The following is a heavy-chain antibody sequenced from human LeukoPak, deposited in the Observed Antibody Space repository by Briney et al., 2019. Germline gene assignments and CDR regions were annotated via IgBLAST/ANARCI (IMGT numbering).Heavy chain of an antibody. Sequence: SETLSLTCAVSGGSFSGFFWSWFRQSPGKGLEWIGYIYYSGSTNYNPSLKSRVTISVDTSKNQFSLKLSSVTAADTAVYYCARVYYSSSYDYWYFDLWGRGTLVTVSS. J-gene: IGHJ2*01. D-gene: IGHD6-13*01. V-gene: IGHV4-59*01. CDR2: IYYSGST. CDR3: ARVYYSSSYDYWYFDL. CDR1: GGSFSGFF.